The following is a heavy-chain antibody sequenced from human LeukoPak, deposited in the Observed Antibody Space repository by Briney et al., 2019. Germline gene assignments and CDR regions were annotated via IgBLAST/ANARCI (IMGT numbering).Heavy chain of an antibody. D-gene: IGHD5-12*01. Sequence: SETLSLTCTVSGGSISISSYYWGWIRQPPGKGLEWIGTIYYSGITYYNPSLNSRVTISVDTSKNQFSLKLSSVTAADTAVYYCARHVYRVDNSAYYRPNWFDPWGQGTLVTVSS. V-gene: IGHV4-39*01. CDR3: ARHVYRVDNSAYYRPNWFDP. J-gene: IGHJ5*02. CDR1: GGSISISSYY. CDR2: IYYSGIT.